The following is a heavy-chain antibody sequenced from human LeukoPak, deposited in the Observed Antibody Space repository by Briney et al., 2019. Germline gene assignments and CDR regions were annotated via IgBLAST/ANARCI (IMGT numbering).Heavy chain of an antibody. D-gene: IGHD1-26*01. Sequence: GGSLRLSCEGSGFTFDDYTMHWVRQAPGKGLEWVSGINWNGGSTGYADSVKGRFTISRDNAKNSLYLQMNSLRAEDTALYYCARRAKSGSYPYYYYYYMDVWGKGTTVTVSS. CDR1: GFTFDDYT. J-gene: IGHJ6*03. CDR3: ARRAKSGSYPYYYYYYMDV. CDR2: INWNGGST. V-gene: IGHV3-20*04.